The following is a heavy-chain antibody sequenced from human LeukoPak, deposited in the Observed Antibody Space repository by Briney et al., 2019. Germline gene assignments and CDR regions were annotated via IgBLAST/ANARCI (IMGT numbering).Heavy chain of an antibody. V-gene: IGHV3-23*01. CDR2: ISGSGDNT. CDR3: ARDNHLQWLPDY. CDR1: GFTFSSYA. Sequence: PGGSLRLSCAASGFTFSSYAMSWVRQAPGKGLEWVSAISGSGDNTYYADSVKGRFTISRDNSKNTLYLQMNSLRAEDTAVYYCARDNHLQWLPDYWGQGTLVTVSS. D-gene: IGHD5-12*01. J-gene: IGHJ4*02.